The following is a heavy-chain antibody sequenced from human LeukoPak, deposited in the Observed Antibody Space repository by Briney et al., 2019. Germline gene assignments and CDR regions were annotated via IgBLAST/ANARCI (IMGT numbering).Heavy chain of an antibody. CDR2: IYYSGST. J-gene: IGHJ4*02. D-gene: IGHD6-13*01. Sequence: PSETLSLTCTVSGGSISSGDYYWSWIRQPPGKGLEWIRYIYYSGSTYYNPSLKSRVTISVDTSKNQFSLKLSSVTAADTAVYYCAREIIAAAGTGKVGFDYWGQGTLVTVSS. CDR3: AREIIAAAGTGKVGFDY. V-gene: IGHV4-30-4*01. CDR1: GGSISSGDYY.